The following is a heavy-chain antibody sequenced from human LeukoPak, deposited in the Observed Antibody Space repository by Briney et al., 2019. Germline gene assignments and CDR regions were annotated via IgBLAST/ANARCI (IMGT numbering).Heavy chain of an antibody. V-gene: IGHV4-61*02. CDR3: ARDYIAAAGPGAFDI. CDR2: IYTSGST. D-gene: IGHD6-13*01. CDR1: GGSISSGSYY. Sequence: SETLSLTCTVSGGSISSGSYYWSWIRQPAGKGLEWIGRIYTSGSTNYNPSLKSRVTMSVDTSKNQFSLKLSSVTAADTAVYYCARDYIAAAGPGAFDIWGQGTMVTVSS. J-gene: IGHJ3*02.